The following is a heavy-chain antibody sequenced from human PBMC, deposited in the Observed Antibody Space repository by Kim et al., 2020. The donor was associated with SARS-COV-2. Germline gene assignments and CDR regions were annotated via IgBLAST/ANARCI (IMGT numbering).Heavy chain of an antibody. D-gene: IGHD2-15*01. CDR3: ARGRIFLSMDYYYMDV. CDR1: GFTFSSYA. V-gene: IGHV3-30-3*01. CDR2: ISYDGSNK. Sequence: GGSLRLSCAASGFTFSSYAMHWVRQAPGKGLEWVAVISYDGSNKYYADSVKGRFTISRDNSKNTLYLQMNSLRAEDTAVYYCARGRIFLSMDYYYMDVWGKGTTVTVSS. J-gene: IGHJ6*03.